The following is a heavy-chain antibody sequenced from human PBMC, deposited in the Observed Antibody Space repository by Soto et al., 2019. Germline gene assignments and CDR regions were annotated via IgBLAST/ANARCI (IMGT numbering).Heavy chain of an antibody. D-gene: IGHD2-15*01. CDR1: GGSISSGGYY. Sequence: KPSETLSLTCTVSGGSISSGGYYWSWIRQHPGKGLEWIGYIYYSGSTYYNPSLKSRVTISVDTSKNQFSLKLSSVTAADTAAYYCARDLGGYCSGGSCYGFYYWGQGTLVTVSS. CDR3: ARDLGGYCSGGSCYGFYY. V-gene: IGHV4-31*03. CDR2: IYYSGST. J-gene: IGHJ4*02.